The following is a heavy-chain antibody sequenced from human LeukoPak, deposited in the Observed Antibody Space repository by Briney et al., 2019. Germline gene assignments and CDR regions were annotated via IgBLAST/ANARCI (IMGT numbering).Heavy chain of an antibody. V-gene: IGHV4-34*01. J-gene: IGHJ6*02. CDR2: INHSGST. CDR1: GGSFSGYY. D-gene: IGHD3-9*01. CDR3: ARGAGRYFDWPPYYYGMDV. Sequence: SETLSLTCAVYGGSFSGYYWSWIRQPPGKGLEWIGEINHSGSTNYNPSLKSRVTISVDTSKNQFSLKLSSVTAADTAVYYCARGAGRYFDWPPYYYGMDVWGQGTLVTVSS.